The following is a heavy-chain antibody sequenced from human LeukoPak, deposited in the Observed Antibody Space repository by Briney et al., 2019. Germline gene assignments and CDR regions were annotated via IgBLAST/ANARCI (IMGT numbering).Heavy chain of an antibody. V-gene: IGHV3-7*04. Sequence: GGSLRLSCAVSGFSFSKFWMSWGRHASGRGLEWVANIHPEGNEKYHVESVKGRFTTSRDNTKNLLFLQMIGLRVEDTAVYYCARGYDSSGDHWGQGTLVTVSS. CDR3: ARGYDSSGDH. J-gene: IGHJ4*02. CDR2: IHPEGNEK. D-gene: IGHD1-1*01. CDR1: GFSFSKFW.